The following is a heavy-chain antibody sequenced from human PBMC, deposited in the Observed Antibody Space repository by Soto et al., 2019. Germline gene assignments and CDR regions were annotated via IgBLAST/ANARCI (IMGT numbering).Heavy chain of an antibody. CDR3: AHYYYGSPDAFDI. V-gene: IGHV1-69*02. CDR2: IIPILDIA. CDR1: GGTFSSYT. D-gene: IGHD3-10*01. Sequence: SVKFSCKASGGTFSSYTISWVRQAPGQGREWMGRIIPILDIANYAQKFQGRVTITADKSTSAAYMELSSLRSEDTAVYYCAHYYYGSPDAFDIWGQGTMVTVSS. J-gene: IGHJ3*02.